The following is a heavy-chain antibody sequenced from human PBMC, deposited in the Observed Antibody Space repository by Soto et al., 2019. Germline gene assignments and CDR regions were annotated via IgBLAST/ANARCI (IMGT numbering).Heavy chain of an antibody. Sequence: GGSLRLSCAASGFTFSSYAMSWVRQAPGKGLEWVSAISGSGGSTYYADSVKGRFTISRDNSKNTLYLQMNSLRAEGTAVYYCAKNLLYYYYMDVWGKGTTVTVSS. CDR3: AKNLLYYYYMDV. CDR2: ISGSGGST. V-gene: IGHV3-23*01. J-gene: IGHJ6*03. D-gene: IGHD1-26*01. CDR1: GFTFSSYA.